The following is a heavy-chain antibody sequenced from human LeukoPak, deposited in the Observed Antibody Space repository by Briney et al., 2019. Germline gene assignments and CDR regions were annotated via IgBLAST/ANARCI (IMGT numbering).Heavy chain of an antibody. J-gene: IGHJ4*02. CDR3: ARDRLGDYDHSGYYDK. Sequence: GGSLRLSCAASGFTFSDYYMSWIRQAPGKGLECVSYICDSGRTIYYADSVKGRFTISRDNAKNSVYLQMNNLRAEDTAVYYCARDRLGDYDHSGYYDKWGQGTLVTVSS. D-gene: IGHD3-22*01. V-gene: IGHV3-11*01. CDR1: GFTFSDYY. CDR2: ICDSGRTI.